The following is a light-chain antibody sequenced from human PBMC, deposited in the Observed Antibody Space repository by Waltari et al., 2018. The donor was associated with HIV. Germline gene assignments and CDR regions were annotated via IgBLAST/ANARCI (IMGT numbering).Light chain of an antibody. Sequence: SYVLTQAPSVSVAPGQTAAMSCGHIWRYQLSWYPQRPGRAPVLLVLDDTDRPSGIPSRISGAKSGNRATLTISGVEAGDEAVYYWQVWDRSYKEAVFGGGT. CDR3: QVWDRSYKEAV. V-gene: IGLV3-21*02. CDR2: DDT. J-gene: IGLJ2*01. CDR1: IWRYQ.